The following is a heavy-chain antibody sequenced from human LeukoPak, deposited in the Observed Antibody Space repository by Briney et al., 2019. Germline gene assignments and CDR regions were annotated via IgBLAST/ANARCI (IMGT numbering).Heavy chain of an antibody. CDR3: AREPTAVGL. D-gene: IGHD1-26*01. CDR1: GFTFSSHW. V-gene: IGHV3-7*01. J-gene: IGHJ4*02. Sequence: GGSLRLSCAASGFTFSSHWMSWVRQAPGKGLEWVANIERDGSEKNYVESVKGRFTISRDNAKNALYLQMNSLRAEDTAVYFCAREPTAVGLWSQGTLVTVPS. CDR2: IERDGSEK.